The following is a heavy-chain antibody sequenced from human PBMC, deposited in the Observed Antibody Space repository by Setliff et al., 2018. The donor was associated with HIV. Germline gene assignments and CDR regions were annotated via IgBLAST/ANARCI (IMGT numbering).Heavy chain of an antibody. J-gene: IGHJ3*02. CDR2: IYTSVST. D-gene: IGHD2-21*02. CDR3: ARDGYCGGDCYHDAFDI. CDR1: GGSISSYY. V-gene: IGHV4-4*08. Sequence: NPSETLSLTCTVSGGSISSYYWSWIRQPPGKGLEWIGYIYTSVSTNYNPSLKRRVTISVDTSKNQFSLKLSSVTAADTAVYYCARDGYCGGDCYHDAFDIWGQGTMVTVSS.